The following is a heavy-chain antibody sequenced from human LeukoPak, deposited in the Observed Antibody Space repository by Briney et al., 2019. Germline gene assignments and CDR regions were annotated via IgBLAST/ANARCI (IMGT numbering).Heavy chain of an antibody. J-gene: IGHJ4*02. Sequence: GGSLRLSCAASGFTVSSNYMSRVRQAPGKGLEWVSVIYSGGSTYYADSVKGRFTISRDNSKNALYLQMNSLRAEDTAVYYCARAPTFGGVAIDYWGQGTLVTVSS. V-gene: IGHV3-53*01. CDR3: ARAPTFGGVAIDY. D-gene: IGHD3-16*01. CDR2: IYSGGST. CDR1: GFTVSSNY.